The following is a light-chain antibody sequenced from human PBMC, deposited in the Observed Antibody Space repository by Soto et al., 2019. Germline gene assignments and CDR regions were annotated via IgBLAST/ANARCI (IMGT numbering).Light chain of an antibody. CDR1: QSAGSN. V-gene: IGKV3-15*01. Sequence: ERVMTQSPATLSVSPGERATLSCRASQSAGSNLAWYQQKPGQAPRLRIFGASSRATGVPARFSGSGSGTEFTLTINSPQSEDFAVYFCQQYDNLPLTFGPGTKVDIK. J-gene: IGKJ3*01. CDR2: GAS. CDR3: QQYDNLPLT.